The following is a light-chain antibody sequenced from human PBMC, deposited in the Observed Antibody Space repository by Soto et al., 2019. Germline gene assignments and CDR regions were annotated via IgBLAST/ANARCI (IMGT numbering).Light chain of an antibody. CDR1: HYVYSN. Sequence: EIVRTQSPATLYMSPGDRATLSCTASHYVYSNVAWFQQSPAQAPRLLVYRASARATGTPARFSGRGFGTEFTLIITSLQSEDLAVYYCQQYHNVWTFGQGTELEIK. V-gene: IGKV3-15*01. J-gene: IGKJ1*01. CDR2: RAS. CDR3: QQYHNVWT.